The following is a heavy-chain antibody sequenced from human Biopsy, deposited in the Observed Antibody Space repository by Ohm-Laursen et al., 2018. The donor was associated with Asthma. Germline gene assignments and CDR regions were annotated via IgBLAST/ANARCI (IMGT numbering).Heavy chain of an antibody. CDR2: SDHRGNT. D-gene: IGHD3-3*01. CDR1: GLSSSGYY. CDR3: ARGPEWSGLDI. Sequence: GTLSLTCRMYGLSSSGYYWTWIRQPPGKGLEWIGESDHRGNTNINPTLKSRVTISKDKSANEFSLKMRSVTAADTAIYYCARGPEWSGLDIWGQGTTVTVSS. V-gene: IGHV4-34*01. J-gene: IGHJ6*02.